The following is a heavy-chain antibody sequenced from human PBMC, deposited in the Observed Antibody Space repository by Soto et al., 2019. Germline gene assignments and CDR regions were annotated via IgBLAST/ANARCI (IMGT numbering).Heavy chain of an antibody. CDR2: VNPSGGHT. V-gene: IGHV1-46*01. J-gene: IGHJ4*02. CDR1: GDTFTDYY. D-gene: IGHD2-21*02. CDR3: ARGGHVVVVTAALDY. Sequence: QVQLMQSGAEVKKPGASVKVSCKASGDTFTDYYIHWVRQAPGQGLEWMGTVNPSGGHTTYAQHFLGRVTMPRDTSTSTLYIELTSLTSDDTAIYYCARGGHVVVVTAALDYWGQGTLVTVSS.